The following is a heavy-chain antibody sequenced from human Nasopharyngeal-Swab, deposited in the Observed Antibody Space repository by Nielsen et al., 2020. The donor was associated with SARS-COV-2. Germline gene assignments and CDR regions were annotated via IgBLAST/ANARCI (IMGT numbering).Heavy chain of an antibody. J-gene: IGHJ4*02. D-gene: IGHD3-22*01. CDR2: ISHGGDT. Sequence: WIRQPPGKGLEWIGEISHGGDTNYNPSLKSRATISLDKSKNQFSLKLSSVTAADTAVYYCARQPDRYYYDSSGYSDYWGQGTLVTVSS. CDR3: ARQPDRYYYDSSGYSDY. V-gene: IGHV4-4*02.